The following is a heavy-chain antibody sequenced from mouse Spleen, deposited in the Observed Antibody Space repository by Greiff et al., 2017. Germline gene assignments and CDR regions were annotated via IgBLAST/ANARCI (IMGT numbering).Heavy chain of an antibody. CDR2: ISYDGSN. D-gene: IGHD1-1*01. V-gene: IGHV3-6*01. J-gene: IGHJ4*01. Sequence: VQLKESGPGLVKPSQSLSLTCSVTGYSITSGYYWNWIRQFPGNKLEWMGYISYDGSNNYNPSLKNRISITRDTSKNQFFLKLNSVTTEDTATYYCAREGVGAMDYWGQGTSVTVSS. CDR3: AREGVGAMDY. CDR1: GYSITSGYY.